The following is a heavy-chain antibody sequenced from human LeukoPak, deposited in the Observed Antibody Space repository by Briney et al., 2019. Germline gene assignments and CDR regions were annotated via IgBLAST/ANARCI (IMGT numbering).Heavy chain of an antibody. CDR1: GFTFSSYG. D-gene: IGHD1-26*01. CDR3: AKKVVVGATSPYSDFQD. Sequence: GGFLRLSCAASGFTFSSYGMHWVRQAPGKGLEWVAVISYDGSNKYYADSVKGRFTISRDNSKNTLYLQMNSLRAEDTALYYCAKKVVVGATSPYSDFQDWGQGTLVTVSS. J-gene: IGHJ1*01. V-gene: IGHV3-30*18. CDR2: ISYDGSNK.